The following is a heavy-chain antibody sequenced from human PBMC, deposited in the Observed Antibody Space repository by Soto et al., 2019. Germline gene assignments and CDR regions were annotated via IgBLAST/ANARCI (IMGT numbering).Heavy chain of an antibody. J-gene: IGHJ5*02. CDR3: ASGYYGSGSYYNPWFDP. Sequence: PSETLSLTCAVYGGSFSGYYWSWIRQPPGKGLEWIGEINHSGSTNYNPSLKSRVTISVDTSKNQFSLKLSSVTAADTAVYYCASGYYGSGSYYNPWFDPWGQGTLVTVS. D-gene: IGHD3-10*01. CDR2: INHSGST. V-gene: IGHV4-34*01. CDR1: GGSFSGYY.